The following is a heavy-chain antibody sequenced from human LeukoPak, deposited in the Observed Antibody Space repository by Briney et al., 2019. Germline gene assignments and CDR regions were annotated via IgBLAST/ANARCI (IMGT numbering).Heavy chain of an antibody. CDR2: ISGSGSST. J-gene: IGHJ4*02. V-gene: IGHV3-23*01. D-gene: IGHD3-3*01. CDR3: GKDGDYDFWSGYYN. CDR1: GFTFSSYA. Sequence: PGGSLRLSCAASGFTFSSYAMSWVRQAPGKGLEWVSAISGSGSSTYYADSVKGRFTISRDNSKNTLYLQMNGLRAEDTAVYYCGKDGDYDFWSGYYNWGQGTLVTVSS.